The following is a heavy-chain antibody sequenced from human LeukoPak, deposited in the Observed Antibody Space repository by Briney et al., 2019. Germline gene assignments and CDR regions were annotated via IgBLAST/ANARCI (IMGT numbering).Heavy chain of an antibody. Sequence: SVKVSCKASGYTFNNYGISWVRRAPGQGLEWMGWINTYNDNTNYAQKIQGRVTLTTDTSTSTAYMELRSLRSDDTAVYYCARGLMITFGKGIVKEEYYYSGMDVWGQGTTVTVSS. V-gene: IGHV1-18*01. CDR1: GYTFNNYG. J-gene: IGHJ6*02. CDR2: INTYNDNT. CDR3: ARGLMITFGKGIVKEEYYYSGMDV. D-gene: IGHD3-16*01.